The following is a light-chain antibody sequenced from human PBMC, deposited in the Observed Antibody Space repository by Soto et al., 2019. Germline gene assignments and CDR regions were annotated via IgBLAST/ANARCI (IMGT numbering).Light chain of an antibody. CDR1: QSISSY. J-gene: IGKJ2*01. V-gene: IGKV1-39*01. CDR3: QQSYSVPYT. CDR2: AAS. Sequence: DIQMTQSPSSLSASVGDRLNITCRASQSISSYLNWYQQKPGKAPKLLIYAASPLQSGVPSRFSGSGSGTDFTLTISSLQPEDFAAYYCQQSYSVPYTFGQGTKLEI.